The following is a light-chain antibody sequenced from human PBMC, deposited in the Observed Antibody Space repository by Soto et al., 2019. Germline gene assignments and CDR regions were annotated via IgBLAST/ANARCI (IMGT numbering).Light chain of an antibody. J-gene: IGKJ2*02. Sequence: VLTQSPATLSLSPGESATLSCRASQNVGNNLAWYQQKSGQAPRLLIYAASDRATGVPARFSGRMSGTDFTLTISSLEPEDFATYFCQQRSRWPRGTFGRGTKLEI. V-gene: IGKV3-11*01. CDR2: AAS. CDR3: QQRSRWPRGT. CDR1: QNVGNN.